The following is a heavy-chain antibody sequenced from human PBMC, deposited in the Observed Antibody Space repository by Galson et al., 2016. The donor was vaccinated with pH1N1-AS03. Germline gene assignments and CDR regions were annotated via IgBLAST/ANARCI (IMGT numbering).Heavy chain of an antibody. CDR2: IYPGDSDT. V-gene: IGHV5-51*03. D-gene: IGHD2-2*01. CDR3: ARRGHCTGISCYDLDS. CDR1: GDSFNTYW. J-gene: IGHJ4*02. Sequence: SGAEVKKPGESLKISCKGSGDSFNTYWIGWVRQMPGKGLEWMGIIYPGDSDTRYSPSFQGHVTISADASISTAYLQWSSLKASDTAIYYCARRGHCTGISCYDLDSWGQGTMVTVSS.